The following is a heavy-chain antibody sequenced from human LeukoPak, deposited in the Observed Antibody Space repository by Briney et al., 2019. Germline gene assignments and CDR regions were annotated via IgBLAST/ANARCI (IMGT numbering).Heavy chain of an antibody. CDR2: IYHSGST. Sequence: SETLSLTCAVSGGSISSSNWWSWVRQPPGKGLEWIGEIYHSGSTNYNPSLKSRVTISVDKSKNQFSLKLSSVTAADTAVYYCARGLGGSYSGAFDIWGQGTMVTVSS. V-gene: IGHV4-4*02. J-gene: IGHJ3*02. CDR3: ARGLGGSYSGAFDI. CDR1: GGSISSSNW. D-gene: IGHD1-26*01.